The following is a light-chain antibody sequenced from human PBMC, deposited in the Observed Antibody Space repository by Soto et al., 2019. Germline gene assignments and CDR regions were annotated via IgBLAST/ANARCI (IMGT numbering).Light chain of an antibody. CDR1: QTLSNSF. J-gene: IGKJ5*01. CDR2: DTS. CDR3: QQYGTSEII. Sequence: EIVLSHSPGTLSLTPGERATLSCRASQTLSNSFIAWYQQKPGQAPRLLIYDTSSRATGVPDRYSASGSGTDFTLTISRLEPEDFAVFFCQQYGTSEIIFGQGTRLEIK. V-gene: IGKV3-20*01.